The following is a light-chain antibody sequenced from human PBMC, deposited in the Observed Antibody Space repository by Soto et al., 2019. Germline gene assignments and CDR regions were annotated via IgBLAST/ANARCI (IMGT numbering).Light chain of an antibody. CDR1: QSTRSY. CDR3: HQSCSIPPT. CDR2: AGS. V-gene: IGKV1-39*01. Sequence: DIQMTQSPSSLSASVGDRVTITCRARQSTRSYLNWYQQKPGKAPTLLLYAGSSLQSGVPSRFSGSESRTVYTVIIEGLPPDDFATYYCHQSCSIPPTFGQGTRLEIK. J-gene: IGKJ5*01.